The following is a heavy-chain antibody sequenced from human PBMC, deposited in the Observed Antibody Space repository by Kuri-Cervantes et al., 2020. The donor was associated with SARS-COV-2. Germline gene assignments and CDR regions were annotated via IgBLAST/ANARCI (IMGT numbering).Heavy chain of an antibody. CDR3: AKDLYDFWSGMDV. Sequence: GESLKISCAASGFTFSGHWMHWVRQAPGKGLEWVSLISWDGGSTYYADSVKGRFTISRDNSKNSLYLQMNSLRAEDTALYYCAKDLYDFWSGMDVWGQGTTVTVSS. CDR1: GFTFSGHW. V-gene: IGHV3-43D*04. J-gene: IGHJ6*02. CDR2: ISWDGGST. D-gene: IGHD3-3*01.